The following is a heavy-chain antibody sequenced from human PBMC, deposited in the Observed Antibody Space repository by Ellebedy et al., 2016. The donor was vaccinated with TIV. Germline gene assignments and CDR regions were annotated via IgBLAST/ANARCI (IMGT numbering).Heavy chain of an antibody. CDR3: AKKYSDSSDIDLDAFDI. CDR1: GGTFSSYA. V-gene: IGHV1-69*13. J-gene: IGHJ3*02. CDR2: FIPLFGTA. D-gene: IGHD6-6*01. Sequence: ASVKVSXKASGGTFSSYAISWVRQPPGQGLELMGGFIPLFGTANYAQKFQGRVTITADDSTSTAYMELSSLRSEDTAVYYCAKKYSDSSDIDLDAFDIWGQGTMVTVSS.